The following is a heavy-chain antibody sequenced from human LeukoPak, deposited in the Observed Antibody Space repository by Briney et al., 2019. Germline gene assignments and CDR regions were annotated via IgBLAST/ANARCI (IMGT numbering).Heavy chain of an antibody. V-gene: IGHV3-23*01. D-gene: IGHD6-13*01. CDR3: AKVGRLQLNGFDY. CDR2: ISGSGGST. J-gene: IGHJ4*02. CDR1: GFTFSSYA. Sequence: GGSLGLSCAASGFTFSSYAMSWVRQAPGKGLEWVSAISGSGGSTYYADSVKGRFTISRDNSKNTLYLQMNSLRAEDTAVYYCAKVGRLQLNGFDYWGQGTLVTVSS.